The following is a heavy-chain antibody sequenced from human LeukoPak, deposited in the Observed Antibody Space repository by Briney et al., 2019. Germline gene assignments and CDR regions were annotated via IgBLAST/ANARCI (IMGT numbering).Heavy chain of an antibody. Sequence: GGSLTLSCAASGLTFSRYNMNWVRQAPGKGLEWVSSIGTSSNNIYYTDSVKGRFTTSRDNAKNSLYLQVDSLRVGDTAVYFCASGTVGNYALDYWGQGTLVTVSS. J-gene: IGHJ4*02. D-gene: IGHD1-7*01. CDR3: ASGTVGNYALDY. CDR2: IGTSSNNI. CDR1: GLTFSRYN. V-gene: IGHV3-21*01.